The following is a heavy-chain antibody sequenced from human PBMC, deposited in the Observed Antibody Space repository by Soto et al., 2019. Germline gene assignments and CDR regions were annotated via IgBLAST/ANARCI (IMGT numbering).Heavy chain of an antibody. D-gene: IGHD2-2*01. J-gene: IGHJ6*02. CDR3: PKDRGHQLSWGMDV. Sequence: GGSLRLSCAASGFTFSNYGMHWVRQAPGKGLEWVAAVSHDGTNKVYADSVKGRFTISRDYSKNTLYLQMSTLRVEDTAAYYCPKDRGHQLSWGMDVWGQGTRVTVSS. CDR1: GFTFSNYG. V-gene: IGHV3-30*18. CDR2: VSHDGTNK.